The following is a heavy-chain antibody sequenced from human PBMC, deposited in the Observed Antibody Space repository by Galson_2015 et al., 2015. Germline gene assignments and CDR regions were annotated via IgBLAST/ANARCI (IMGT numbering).Heavy chain of an antibody. V-gene: IGHV1-18*01. D-gene: IGHD3-10*01. CDR1: GYTFTSYG. CDR2: ISANNGNT. Sequence: SVKVSCKASGYTFTSYGISWVRQAPGQGLEWMGWISANNGNTNYAQKVQGRVTMTTDTSTSTAYMELRSLRSDDTAVYYCARDQYYYGSGSCYNKATLDTFDIWGQGTMVTVSS. CDR3: ARDQYYYGSGSCYNKATLDTFDI. J-gene: IGHJ3*02.